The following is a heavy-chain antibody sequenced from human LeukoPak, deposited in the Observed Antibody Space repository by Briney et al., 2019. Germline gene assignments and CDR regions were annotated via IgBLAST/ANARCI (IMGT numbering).Heavy chain of an antibody. D-gene: IGHD3-10*01. CDR1: GFTFSNYD. CDR3: ARDGFLVRGVIILDWYFDL. V-gene: IGHV3-13*01. Sequence: GGSLRLSCAASGFTFSNYDMHWVRQAAGKGLEWFSGIGTAGDTHYPGSVKGRFTISRDNAKNSLYLQMNSLRAEDTAVYYCARDGFLVRGVIILDWYFDLWGRGTLVTVSS. J-gene: IGHJ2*01. CDR2: IGTAGDT.